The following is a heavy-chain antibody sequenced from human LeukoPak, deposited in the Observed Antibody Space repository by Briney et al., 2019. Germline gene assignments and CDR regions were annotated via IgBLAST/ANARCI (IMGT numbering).Heavy chain of an antibody. J-gene: IGHJ5*02. Sequence: SETLSLTCAVYGGSFSGYYWSWIRQPPGKGLEWIGEINHSGSTNYNPSLKSRVTISVDTSKNQFSLKLSSVTAADTAVYYCARHGGRIRWLRRGAWFDPWGQGTLVTVSS. CDR1: GGSFSGYY. V-gene: IGHV4-34*01. CDR2: INHSGST. CDR3: ARHGGRIRWLRRGAWFDP. D-gene: IGHD5-12*01.